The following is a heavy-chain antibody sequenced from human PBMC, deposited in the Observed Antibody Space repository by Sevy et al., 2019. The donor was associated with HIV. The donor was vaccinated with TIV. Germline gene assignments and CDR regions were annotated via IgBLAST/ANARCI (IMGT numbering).Heavy chain of an antibody. Sequence: ASVKVSCKASGYTFISYSISWVRQAPGQGLEWMGWISAYNGNTTYAQKLQGRVTMTTDTSTSTAYMELRSLRSDDTAVYYCARAQYYYDSSGLVDPWGQGTLVTVSS. CDR2: ISAYNGNT. D-gene: IGHD3-22*01. V-gene: IGHV1-18*04. CDR1: GYTFISYS. J-gene: IGHJ5*02. CDR3: ARAQYYYDSSGLVDP.